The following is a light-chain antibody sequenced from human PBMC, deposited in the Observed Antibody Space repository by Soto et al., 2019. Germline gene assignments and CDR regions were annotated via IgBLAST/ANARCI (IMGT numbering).Light chain of an antibody. J-gene: IGLJ1*01. CDR1: SSNIGGNS. CDR2: DDN. V-gene: IGLV1-51*01. CDR3: DSGNSSSSLYV. Sequence: HSVLTQPPSVSAAPGQKVTISCSGSSSNIGGNSVSWYQQLPGTAPKLLIYDDNKRPSGIPDRFSGSKSGTSATLGITGFEAGDGAIYYGDSGNSSSSLYV.